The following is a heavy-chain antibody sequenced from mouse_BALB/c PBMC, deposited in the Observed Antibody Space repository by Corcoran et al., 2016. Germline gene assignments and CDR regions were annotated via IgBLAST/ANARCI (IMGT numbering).Heavy chain of an antibody. Sequence: QIQLVQSGPELKKPGETVKISCQASGYTFTNFGMNWVKQAPGKGLKWMGWINTYTGESTYADDFKGRFAFSLETSASTAYLQINNLKNEDMATYFCAREPYAMDYWGQGTSVTVSS. CDR1: GYTFTNFG. CDR2: INTYTGES. CDR3: AREPYAMDY. V-gene: IGHV9-1*02. J-gene: IGHJ4*01.